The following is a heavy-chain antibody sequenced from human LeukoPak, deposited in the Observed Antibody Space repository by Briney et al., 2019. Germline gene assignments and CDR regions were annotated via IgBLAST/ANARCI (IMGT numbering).Heavy chain of an antibody. J-gene: IGHJ6*02. CDR2: ISSSSSYI. V-gene: IGHV3-21*01. Sequence: GGSLRLSCAASGFTFSSYSMNWVRQAPGKGLEWVSSISSSSSYIYYADSVKGRFTISRDNAKNSLYLQMNSLRAEDTAVYYCARSPSGGYYYHYYYGMDVWGQGTTVTVSS. CDR1: GFTFSSYS. CDR3: ARSPSGGYYYHYYYGMDV. D-gene: IGHD1-26*01.